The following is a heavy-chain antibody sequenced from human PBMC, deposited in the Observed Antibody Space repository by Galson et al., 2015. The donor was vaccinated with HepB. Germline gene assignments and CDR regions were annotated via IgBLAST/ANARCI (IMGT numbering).Heavy chain of an antibody. D-gene: IGHD3-22*01. CDR2: IVGGRGNT. CDR3: AAGDYYDSSGYYLDFDY. V-gene: IGHV1-58*01. J-gene: IGHJ4*02. CDR1: GFTFISSA. Sequence: SVKVSCKASGFTFISSAVQWVRQARGQRLEWIGWIVGGRGNTNYAQKFQERVTITRDMSTSTAYMELSSLRSEDTAVYYCAAGDYYDSSGYYLDFDYWGQGTLVTVSS.